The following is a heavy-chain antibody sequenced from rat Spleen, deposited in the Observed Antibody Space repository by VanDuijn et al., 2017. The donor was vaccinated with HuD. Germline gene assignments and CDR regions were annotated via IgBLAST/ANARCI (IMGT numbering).Heavy chain of an antibody. Sequence: EVQLVESGGGLVQPGRSLKLSCTASGFTFSNYYMAWVRQAPGKGLEWVASITNTGGSTYYPDSVKGRFTISRDNAQNTLYLQMNSLRSEDTATYYCTRGEEAIGGYWGQGVMVTVSS. CDR2: ITNTGGST. D-gene: IGHD1-11*01. CDR1: GFTFSNYY. J-gene: IGHJ2*01. V-gene: IGHV5-31*01. CDR3: TRGEEAIGGY.